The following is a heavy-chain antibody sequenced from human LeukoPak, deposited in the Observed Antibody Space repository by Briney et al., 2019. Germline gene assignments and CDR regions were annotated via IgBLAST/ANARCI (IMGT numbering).Heavy chain of an antibody. V-gene: IGHV3-30*02. Sequence: GGSLRLSCAASRFIFSSDGMHWARQAPGKGLEWVAFIRYDGNNKYYSELVKGRFTISRDNAENTLYLQMNSLRSEDTAVYYCAKVGSGWYGVDYWGQGTLVTVSS. CDR1: RFIFSSDG. CDR2: IRYDGNNK. D-gene: IGHD6-19*01. J-gene: IGHJ4*02. CDR3: AKVGSGWYGVDY.